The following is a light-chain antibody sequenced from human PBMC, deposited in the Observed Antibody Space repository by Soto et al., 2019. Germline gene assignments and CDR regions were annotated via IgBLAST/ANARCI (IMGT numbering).Light chain of an antibody. Sequence: EVVLTQSPATLSLSPGERATLSCRASQRITSYLAWYQQRPGQAPRLLIYDATNRASGVPARFSGSRSGTDFTLTSSSLQPEDFAVYFCQQRSDWQYTFGQGTKVE. J-gene: IGKJ2*01. CDR2: DAT. CDR3: QQRSDWQYT. CDR1: QRITSY. V-gene: IGKV3-11*01.